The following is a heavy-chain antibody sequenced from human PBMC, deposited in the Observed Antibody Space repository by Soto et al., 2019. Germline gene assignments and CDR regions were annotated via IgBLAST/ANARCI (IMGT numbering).Heavy chain of an antibody. Sequence: PSEILSLTCAVYGGSFSGYYWSWIRQPPGKGLEWIGEINHSGSTNYNPSLKSRVTISVDTSKNQFSLKLSSVTAADTAVYYCARVLLGSYSSGHREYFDYWGQGTLVTVSS. J-gene: IGHJ4*02. CDR3: ARVLLGSYSSGHREYFDY. CDR2: INHSGST. D-gene: IGHD6-19*01. V-gene: IGHV4-34*01. CDR1: GGSFSGYY.